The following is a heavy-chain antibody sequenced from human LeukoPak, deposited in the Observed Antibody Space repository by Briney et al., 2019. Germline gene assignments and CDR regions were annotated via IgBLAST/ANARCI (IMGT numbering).Heavy chain of an antibody. V-gene: IGHV4-59*11. CDR3: ARSNGVVYAIIFDY. J-gene: IGHJ4*02. Sequence: SETLSLTCTVSGGSISSHYWSWIRQPPGKGLEWIGYIYYSGSTNYNPSLKSRVTISVDTSKNQFSLKLSSVTAADTAVYYCARSNGVVYAIIFDYWGQGTLVTVSS. D-gene: IGHD2-8*02. CDR2: IYYSGST. CDR1: GGSISSHY.